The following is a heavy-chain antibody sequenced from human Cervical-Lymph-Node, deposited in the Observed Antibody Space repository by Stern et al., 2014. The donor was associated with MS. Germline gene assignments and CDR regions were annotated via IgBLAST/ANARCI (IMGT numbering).Heavy chain of an antibody. V-gene: IGHV3-30*18. J-gene: IGHJ4*02. CDR1: GFTFSNYG. CDR3: AKKSVGTTRTTTAFDY. D-gene: IGHD1-1*01. Sequence: VQLVESGGGVVQPGTSLRLSCAVSGFTFSNYGMHWVRQAPGMGLEWVAVISDDADVKFYADSVKGRFTISRDTPKNTMYLQLNSLKVEDAAVYFCAKKSVGTTRTTTAFDYWGQGTLVTVSS. CDR2: ISDDADVK.